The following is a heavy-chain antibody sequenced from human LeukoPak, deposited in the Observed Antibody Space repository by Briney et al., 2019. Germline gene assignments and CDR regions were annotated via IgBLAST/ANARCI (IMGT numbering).Heavy chain of an antibody. CDR2: ISAGGGT. CDR3: ATKATILDY. V-gene: IGHV3-23*01. D-gene: IGHD5-24*01. Sequence: GESLKISCAASGFTFSNFGMSWVRQAPGNGLEWVSAISAGGGTYYADTVKGRFTISRDNSKNTLYLQMNSLRAEDTAVYYCATKATILDYWGQGTLVTVSS. J-gene: IGHJ4*02. CDR1: GFTFSNFG.